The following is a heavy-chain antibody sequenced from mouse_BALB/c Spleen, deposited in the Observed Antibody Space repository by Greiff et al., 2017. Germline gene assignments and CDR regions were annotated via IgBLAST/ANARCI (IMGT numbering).Heavy chain of an antibody. CDR2: IDPANGNT. V-gene: IGHV14-3*02. CDR3: ARGGDYYFDY. CDR1: GFNIKDTY. Sequence: EVKLMESGAELVKPGASVKLSCTASGFNIKDTYMHWVKQRPEQGLEWIGRIDPANGNTKYDPKFQGKATITADTSSNTAYLQLSSLTSEDTAVYYCARGGDYYFDYWGQGTTLTVSS. D-gene: IGHD3-3*01. J-gene: IGHJ2*01.